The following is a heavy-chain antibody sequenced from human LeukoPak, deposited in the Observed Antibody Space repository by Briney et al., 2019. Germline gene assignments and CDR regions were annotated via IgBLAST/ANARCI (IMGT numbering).Heavy chain of an antibody. CDR1: GGSITSYH. CDR3: ARVRYDFWSGYSEVLLSDYLYYMDV. CDR2: ISNSGTT. J-gene: IGHJ6*03. Sequence: PSETLSLTCTVSGGSITSYHWSWIRQSPGKGLEWIGYISNSGTTNYSPSLKSRVTISIDTSENQFSLKVNSVTAADTAVYYCARVRYDFWSGYSEVLLSDYLYYMDVWGEGTTVTVSS. D-gene: IGHD3-3*01. V-gene: IGHV4-59*01.